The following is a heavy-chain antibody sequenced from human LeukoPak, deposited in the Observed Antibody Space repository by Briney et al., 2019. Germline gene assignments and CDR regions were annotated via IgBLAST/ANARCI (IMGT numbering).Heavy chain of an antibody. Sequence: QPGGSLRLSCAASGFSFSRFSMHWVRPAPGKGPEYIASINPDGGNTDYANSVKGRFTISRDNSKNMLYLQMGSLRAEDMAVYYCARDSMTTVTTYTFGDYWGQGTLVTVSS. CDR2: INPDGGNT. V-gene: IGHV3-64*01. CDR1: GFSFSRFS. D-gene: IGHD4-17*01. CDR3: ARDSMTTVTTYTFGDY. J-gene: IGHJ4*02.